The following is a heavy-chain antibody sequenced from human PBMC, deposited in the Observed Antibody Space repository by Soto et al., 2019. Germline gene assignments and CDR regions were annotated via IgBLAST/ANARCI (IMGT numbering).Heavy chain of an antibody. CDR2: ISAYNGNT. V-gene: IGHV1-18*01. CDR3: ARGGFGELLSGPFDY. D-gene: IGHD3-10*01. CDR1: GYTFTSYG. Sequence: EASVKVSCKASGYTFTSYGISWVRQAPGQGLEWMGWISAYNGNTNYAQKLQGRVTMTTDTSTSTAYMELRSLRSDDTAVYYCARGGFGELLSGPFDYWGQGTLVTVSS. J-gene: IGHJ4*02.